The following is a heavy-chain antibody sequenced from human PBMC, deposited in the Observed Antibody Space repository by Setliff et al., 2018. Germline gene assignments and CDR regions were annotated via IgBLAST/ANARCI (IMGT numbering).Heavy chain of an antibody. J-gene: IGHJ6*02. Sequence: GESLKISCEGSGYSFTNYWIAWVRQMPGKGLEWVGIIYSGDSDTKYSPSFQGQVTISADKSISTAYLQWSSLKAEDTAVYYCARGPRVWVRDGMDVWGQGTTVTVSS. V-gene: IGHV5-51*01. CDR2: IYSGDSDT. CDR1: GYSFTNYW. D-gene: IGHD3-16*01. CDR3: ARGPRVWVRDGMDV.